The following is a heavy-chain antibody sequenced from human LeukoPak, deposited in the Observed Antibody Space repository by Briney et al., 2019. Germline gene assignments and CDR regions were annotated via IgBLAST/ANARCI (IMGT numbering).Heavy chain of an antibody. V-gene: IGHV1-18*01. J-gene: IGHJ4*02. CDR2: ISAYNANT. Sequence: ASVKVSCKASGGTFSSYAITWVRQAPGQGLEWMGWISAYNANTNYAQKLQGRVTMTTDTSTSTAYMELRSLRSDDTAVYYCARGRIAAAEYGFGYWGQGTLVTVSS. D-gene: IGHD6-25*01. CDR1: GGTFSSYA. CDR3: ARGRIAAAEYGFGY.